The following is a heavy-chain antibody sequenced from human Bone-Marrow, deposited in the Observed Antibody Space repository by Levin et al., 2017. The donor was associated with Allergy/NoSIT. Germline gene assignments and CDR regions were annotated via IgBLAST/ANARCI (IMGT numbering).Heavy chain of an antibody. J-gene: IGHJ6*02. CDR2: ISYDGTEK. CDR1: GFTFSSHA. D-gene: IGHD1-1*01. CDR3: AKGGWNEPNYYFGMDV. Sequence: PGGSLRLSCAAAGFTFSSHAMHWVRQAPGKGLEWVSIISYDGTEKYFEDSVKGRFTISRDNSNNTVWLEMHSLTTEDTAVYYCAKGGWNEPNYYFGMDVWGQGTTVIVSS. V-gene: IGHV3-30*18.